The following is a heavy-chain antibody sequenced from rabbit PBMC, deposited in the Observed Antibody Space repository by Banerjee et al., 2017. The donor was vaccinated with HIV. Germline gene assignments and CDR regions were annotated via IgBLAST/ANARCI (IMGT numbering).Heavy chain of an antibody. CDR1: GVSFSMSSY. CDR2: IDAGSSTFT. Sequence: QSLEESGGDLVKPGASLTLTCTASGVSFSMSSYMCWVRQAPGKGLEWIACIDAGSSTFTYYATWAKGRFTISKTSSTTVTLQMTSLTAADTATYFCARDTGSSFSTYGMDLWGQGTLVTVS. V-gene: IGHV1S40*01. CDR3: ARDTGSSFSTYGMDL. J-gene: IGHJ3*01. D-gene: IGHD8-1*01.